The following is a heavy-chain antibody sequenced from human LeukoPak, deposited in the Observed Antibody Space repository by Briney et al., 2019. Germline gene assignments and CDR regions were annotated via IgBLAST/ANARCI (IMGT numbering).Heavy chain of an antibody. D-gene: IGHD3-22*01. J-gene: IGHJ3*02. CDR1: GYSISSGYY. Sequence: SETLSLTCTVSGYSISSGYYWGWIRQPPGKGLEWIGSIFHSGSTYYNPSLKSRVTISVDTSKNQFSLKLSSVTAADTAVYYCARANYYDSSGYSRGAFDIWGQGTMVTVSS. CDR3: ARANYYDSSGYSRGAFDI. CDR2: IFHSGST. V-gene: IGHV4-38-2*02.